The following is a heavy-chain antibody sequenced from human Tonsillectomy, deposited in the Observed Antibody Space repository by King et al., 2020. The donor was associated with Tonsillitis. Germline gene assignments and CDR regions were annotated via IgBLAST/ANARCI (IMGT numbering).Heavy chain of an antibody. CDR3: ARGPNFYYD. CDR1: GGSISSYY. V-gene: IGHV4-59*01. CDR2: IYYSGST. D-gene: IGHD3-22*01. J-gene: IGHJ4*02. Sequence: VQLQESGPGLVKPSETLSLTCTVSGGSISSYYWSWIRQPPGKGMEWIVYIYYSGSTNYNPSLKSRVTISVDTSKNQFSLKLSSVTAADTAVYYWARGPNFYYDWSQGTLVTVSS.